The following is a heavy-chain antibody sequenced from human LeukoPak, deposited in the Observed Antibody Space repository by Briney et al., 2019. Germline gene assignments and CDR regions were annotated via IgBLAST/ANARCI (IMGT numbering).Heavy chain of an antibody. CDR3: AKDIQLST. CDR1: GFTFSSYE. J-gene: IGHJ3*01. Sequence: GGSLRLSCAASGFTFSSYEMNWVRQAPGKGLEWVSYISSSGSTIYYADSVKGRFTISRDNSKNTLSLQMNSLRVEDTAMYFCAKDIQLSTWGLGTMVTVSS. V-gene: IGHV3-48*03. CDR2: ISSSGSTI. D-gene: IGHD5-24*01.